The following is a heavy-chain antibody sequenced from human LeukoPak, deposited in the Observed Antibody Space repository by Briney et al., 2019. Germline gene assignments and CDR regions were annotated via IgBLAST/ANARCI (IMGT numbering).Heavy chain of an antibody. V-gene: IGHV1-69*13. Sequence: GASVKVSCKASGGTFSSYAISWVRQAPGQGLEWMGGFIPIFGTANYAQKFQGRVTITADESTSTAYMELSSLRSEDTAVYYCARVPYYYDSSGYYRPPPGAFDIWGQGTMVTVSS. CDR3: ARVPYYYDSSGYYRPPPGAFDI. CDR2: FIPIFGTA. J-gene: IGHJ3*02. D-gene: IGHD3-22*01. CDR1: GGTFSSYA.